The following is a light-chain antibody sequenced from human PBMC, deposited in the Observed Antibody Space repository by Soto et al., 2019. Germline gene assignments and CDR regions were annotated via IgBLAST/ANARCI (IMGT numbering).Light chain of an antibody. CDR2: AAS. Sequence: IQMTQSPFSVSASVGDRVTITCRASQGISSYLAWYQQKPGKAPKLLIYAASTLQSGVPSRFSGSGSGTDFTLTISCLQSEDFATYYCQQYYSYPPWTFGQGTKVDI. V-gene: IGKV1-8*01. CDR3: QQYYSYPPWT. CDR1: QGISSY. J-gene: IGKJ1*01.